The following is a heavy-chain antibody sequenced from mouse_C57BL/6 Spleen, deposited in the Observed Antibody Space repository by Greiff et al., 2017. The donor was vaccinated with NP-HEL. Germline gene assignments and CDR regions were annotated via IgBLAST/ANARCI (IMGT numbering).Heavy chain of an antibody. Sequence: QVQLKQSGAELVKPGASVKISCKASGYAFSSYWMNWVKQRPGKGLEWIGQIYPGDGDTNYNGKFKGKATLTADKSYSTAYMQLSSLTSEDSAVYFCARRGVGSYAMDYWGQGTSVTVSS. CDR1: GYAFSSYW. CDR2: IYPGDGDT. V-gene: IGHV1-80*01. J-gene: IGHJ4*01. D-gene: IGHD1-1*02. CDR3: ARRGVGSYAMDY.